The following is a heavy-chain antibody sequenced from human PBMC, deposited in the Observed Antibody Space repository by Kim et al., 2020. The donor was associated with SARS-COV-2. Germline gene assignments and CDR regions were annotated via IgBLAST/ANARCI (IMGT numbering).Heavy chain of an antibody. J-gene: IGHJ6*02. CDR3: AREGDYYGMDV. Sequence: YYNPSPKRRVTRSVDTSKNQFSLTLSCGTAADTAVYYCAREGDYYGMDVWGQGTTVTVSS. V-gene: IGHV4-31*02.